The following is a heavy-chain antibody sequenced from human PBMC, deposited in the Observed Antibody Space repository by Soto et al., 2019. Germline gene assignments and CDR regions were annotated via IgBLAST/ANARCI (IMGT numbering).Heavy chain of an antibody. D-gene: IGHD2-21*02. J-gene: IGHJ5*01. CDR1: GFTFSSCS. CDR2: ISSSSSTI. V-gene: IGHV3-48*02. CDR3: ARVKVVTATDF. Sequence: EVQLVESGGGLVQPGGSLRLSCAASGFTFSSCSMNWVRQAPGKGLEWVSYISSSSSTIYYADSVKGRFTISRDNAKNSLYLQMHSLRDGDTAVYYWARVKVVTATDFWGQGTLVTVSS.